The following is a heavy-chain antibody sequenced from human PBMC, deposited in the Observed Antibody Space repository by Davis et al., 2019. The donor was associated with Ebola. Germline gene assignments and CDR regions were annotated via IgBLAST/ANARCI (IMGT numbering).Heavy chain of an antibody. CDR2: IHSSGPNT. CDR3: ATVPISYGPGYMDV. J-gene: IGHJ6*03. V-gene: IGHV3-23*01. D-gene: IGHD3-3*01. CDR1: GFTFSAYA. Sequence: PGGSLRLSCAASGFTFSAYAMSWVRQAPGKGLEWVSSIHSSGPNTYYADSVKGRFTISRDNSKNTLYLQLHSLSAEDSAVYHCATVPISYGPGYMDVWGNGTTVTVSS.